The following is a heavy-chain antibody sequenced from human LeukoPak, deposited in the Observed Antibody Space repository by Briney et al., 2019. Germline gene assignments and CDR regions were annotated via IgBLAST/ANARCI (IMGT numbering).Heavy chain of an antibody. CDR2: ISGSGGST. Sequence: GGYLRLSCAASGFTFSSSAMSWVRQAPGKGLEWVSAISGSGGSTYYADSVKGRFTISRDNSKNTLYLQMNSLRAEDTAVYYCAKVPYYYDSSGYYYDYWGQGTLVTVSS. CDR3: AKVPYYYDSSGYYYDY. D-gene: IGHD3-22*01. V-gene: IGHV3-23*01. CDR1: GFTFSSSA. J-gene: IGHJ4*02.